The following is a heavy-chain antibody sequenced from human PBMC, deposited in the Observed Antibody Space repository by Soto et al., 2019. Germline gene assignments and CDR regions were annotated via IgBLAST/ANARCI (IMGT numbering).Heavy chain of an antibody. CDR1: GFTFSSYA. V-gene: IGHV3-23*01. CDR2: ISGTGSPT. CDR3: ARDMSGGTYNYYYGMDV. D-gene: IGHD1-26*01. J-gene: IGHJ6*02. Sequence: PGGSLRLSCAASGFTFSSYAMTWVRQAPGRGLEWVSAISGTGSPTYYADSVKGRVTISRDNSKNTLYLQMNSLRADDTAVYYCARDMSGGTYNYYYGMDVWGQGSLVTVSS.